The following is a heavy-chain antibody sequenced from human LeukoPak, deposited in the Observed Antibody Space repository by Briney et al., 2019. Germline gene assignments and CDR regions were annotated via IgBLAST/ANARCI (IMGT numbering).Heavy chain of an antibody. D-gene: IGHD6-13*01. CDR3: ARVARRTTDVNSSSWYGMDV. CDR2: IKQDGSEK. V-gene: IGHV3-7*01. CDR1: GFTFSSYW. Sequence: GGSLRLSCAASGFTFSSYWMSWVRQAPGKGLEWVANIKQDGSEKYYVDSVKGRFTISRDNAKNSLYLQMNSLRAEDTAVYYCARVARRTTDVNSSSWYGMDVWGKGTTVTVSS. J-gene: IGHJ6*04.